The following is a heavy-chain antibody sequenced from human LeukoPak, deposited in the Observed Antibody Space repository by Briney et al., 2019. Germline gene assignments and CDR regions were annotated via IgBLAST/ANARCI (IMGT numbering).Heavy chain of an antibody. CDR1: GFTFSSNW. V-gene: IGHV3-7*01. CDR2: IKQDGSEK. Sequence: PGGSLRLPCAASGFTFSSNWMSWVRQAPGKGLEWVANIKQDGSEKYYVDSVKGRFTISRDNAKNPLYLQMNSLRAEDTAVYYCARGDGMDVWGQGTTVTVSS. CDR3: ARGDGMDV. J-gene: IGHJ6*02.